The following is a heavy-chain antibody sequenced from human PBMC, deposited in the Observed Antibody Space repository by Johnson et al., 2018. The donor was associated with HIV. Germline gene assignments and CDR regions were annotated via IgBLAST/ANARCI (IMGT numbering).Heavy chain of an antibody. CDR1: GFTVSSNY. J-gene: IGHJ3*01. Sequence: VQLVESGGGLVQPGGSLRLSCAASGFTVSSNYMSWVRQAPGKGLEWVSVIYSGGSTYYADSVKGRFTISRDNSKNSLYLQLTSLRAEDTAFYYCARRASGSLSFDLWGQGTMVTVSS. D-gene: IGHD1-26*01. V-gene: IGHV3-66*01. CDR3: ARRASGSLSFDL. CDR2: IYSGGST.